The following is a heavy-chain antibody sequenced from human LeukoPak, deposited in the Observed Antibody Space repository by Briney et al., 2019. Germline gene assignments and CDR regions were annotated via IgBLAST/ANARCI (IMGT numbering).Heavy chain of an antibody. Sequence: GGSLRLSCAASGFTFSSYAMHWVRQAPGKGLEWVAVISYDGSNKYYADSVKGRFTISRDNSKNTLYLQMNSLRAEDTAVYYCANLHYDILTGYIYYFDYWGQGTLVTVSS. J-gene: IGHJ4*02. CDR1: GFTFSSYA. D-gene: IGHD3-9*01. CDR3: ANLHYDILTGYIYYFDY. V-gene: IGHV3-30*04. CDR2: ISYDGSNK.